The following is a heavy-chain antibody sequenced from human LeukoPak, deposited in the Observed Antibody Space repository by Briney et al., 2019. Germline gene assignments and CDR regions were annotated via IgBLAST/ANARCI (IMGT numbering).Heavy chain of an antibody. D-gene: IGHD3-10*01. CDR3: AKGGGSGSYYIFDF. Sequence: GGSLRLSCVASGFTFGTYAMNGVRQAPGQGLEWVSGISGSGGGTYYGDTVKGRFTISRDNSKNTVYLQMDNLRADDTAVYYCAKGGGSGSYYIFDFWGQGTLVTVSS. CDR2: ISGSGGGT. J-gene: IGHJ4*02. CDR1: GFTFGTYA. V-gene: IGHV3-23*01.